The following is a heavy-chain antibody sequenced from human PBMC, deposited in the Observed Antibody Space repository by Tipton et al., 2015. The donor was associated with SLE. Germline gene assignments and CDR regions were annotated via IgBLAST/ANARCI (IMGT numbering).Heavy chain of an antibody. J-gene: IGHJ4*02. Sequence: TLSLTCTVSGGSISSSNYYWGWIRQPPGKGLEWIGSFHYSGSTYYNPSLKSRITMSGDTSKNQFSLKLSSVTAADMAVYYCARHVGSSGHPRPFDYWGQGTLVTVSS. CDR3: ARHVGSSGHPRPFDY. V-gene: IGHV4-39*01. CDR2: FHYSGST. CDR1: GGSISSSNYY. D-gene: IGHD3-22*01.